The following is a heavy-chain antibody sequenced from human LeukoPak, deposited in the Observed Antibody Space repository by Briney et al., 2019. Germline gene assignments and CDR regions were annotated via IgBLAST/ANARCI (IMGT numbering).Heavy chain of an antibody. D-gene: IGHD1-26*01. V-gene: IGHV1-46*01. Sequence: GASVKLSCKASGYTFASYYMHWVRQAPGPGLEWVGIINPSGGSTSYAQKFQGRVTMTRDTSTSTVYMELSSLRSEDTAVYYCARDGVRWELPTDYWGQGTLVTVSS. J-gene: IGHJ4*02. CDR1: GYTFASYY. CDR2: INPSGGST. CDR3: ARDGVRWELPTDY.